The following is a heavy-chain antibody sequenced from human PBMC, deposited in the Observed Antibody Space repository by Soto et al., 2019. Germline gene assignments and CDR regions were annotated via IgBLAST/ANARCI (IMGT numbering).Heavy chain of an antibody. Sequence: QVQLQESGPGLVKPSETLPLTCTVSGVSISSYYWTWIRQPPGKGLEWIGYIYYSGSTNYNPSLKSRVTISVDTSKRQFSLRLSSVTAADTAVYYCARQSYYDHYGMDVWGQGTTVTVSS. V-gene: IGHV4-59*08. CDR1: GVSISSYY. CDR2: IYYSGST. CDR3: ARQSYYDHYGMDV. D-gene: IGHD3-10*01. J-gene: IGHJ6*02.